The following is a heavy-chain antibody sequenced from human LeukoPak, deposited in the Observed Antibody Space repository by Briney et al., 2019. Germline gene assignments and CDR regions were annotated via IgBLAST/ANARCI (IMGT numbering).Heavy chain of an antibody. CDR1: GYTFSGYY. CDR3: ARSGSSSSWGLIDY. D-gene: IGHD6-13*01. V-gene: IGHV1-2*02. Sequence: ASVKVSCKASGYTFSGYYMHWVRQAPGQGLEWMGWINPNSGGTNYAQKFQGRVTMTRDTSISTAYMELSRLRSDDTAVYYCARSGSSSSWGLIDYWCQGTLVTVSS. J-gene: IGHJ4*02. CDR2: INPNSGGT.